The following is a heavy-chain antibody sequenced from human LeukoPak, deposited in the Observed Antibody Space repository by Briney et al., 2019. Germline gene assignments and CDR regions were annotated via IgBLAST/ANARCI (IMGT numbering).Heavy chain of an antibody. CDR2: INHSGST. CDR3: ASRNYDFWSGWSHGSNDAFDI. V-gene: IGHV4-34*01. J-gene: IGHJ3*02. Sequence: SETLSLTCAVYGGSFSGYYWSWIRQPPGEGLEWIGEINHSGSTNYNPSLKSRVTISVDTSKNQFSLKLSSVTAADTAVYYCASRNYDFWSGWSHGSNDAFDIWGQGTMVTVPS. D-gene: IGHD3-3*01. CDR1: GGSFSGYY.